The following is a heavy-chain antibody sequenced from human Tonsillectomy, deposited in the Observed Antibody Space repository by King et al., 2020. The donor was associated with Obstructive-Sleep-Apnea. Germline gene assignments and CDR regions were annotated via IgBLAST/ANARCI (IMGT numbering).Heavy chain of an antibody. CDR2: IYNSGTT. CDR3: ARETSGITFGGVLATNGMDV. CDR1: GGSIDNYY. V-gene: IGHV4-59*01. J-gene: IGHJ6*04. D-gene: IGHD3-16*02. Sequence: VQLQESGPRLVKPSETLSLTCSVSGGSIDNYYWTWIRQPPGKGLEWIGYIYNSGTTNYNPSLKSRVTISVDTSKKHFSLKLTSVTAADTALYYCARETSGITFGGVLATNGMDVWGKGTTVTVSS.